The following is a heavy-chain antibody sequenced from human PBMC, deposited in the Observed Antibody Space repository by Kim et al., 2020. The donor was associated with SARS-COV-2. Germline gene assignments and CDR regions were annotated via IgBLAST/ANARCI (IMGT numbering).Heavy chain of an antibody. CDR3: ARGYYGSGSYCDY. Sequence: AQKFQGRVTMTRDTASSTAYMGLSRLRSDDTAVYYCARGYYGSGSYCDYWGQGTLVTVSS. D-gene: IGHD3-10*01. J-gene: IGHJ4*02. V-gene: IGHV1-2*02.